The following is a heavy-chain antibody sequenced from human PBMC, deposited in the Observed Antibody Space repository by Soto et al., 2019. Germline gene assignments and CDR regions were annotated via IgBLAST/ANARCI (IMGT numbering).Heavy chain of an antibody. CDR1: GFTFSSYA. J-gene: IGHJ4*02. D-gene: IGHD3-22*01. CDR3: ARDTYYYDSSGYYPPDY. CDR2: ISYDGSNK. Sequence: QVQLVESGGGVVQPGRSLRLSCAASGFTFSSYAMHWVRQAPGKGLEWVAVISYDGSNKYYADSVKGRFTISRDNSKNTLYLQMNSLRAEDTAVYYCARDTYYYDSSGYYPPDYWGQGTLVTVSS. V-gene: IGHV3-30-3*01.